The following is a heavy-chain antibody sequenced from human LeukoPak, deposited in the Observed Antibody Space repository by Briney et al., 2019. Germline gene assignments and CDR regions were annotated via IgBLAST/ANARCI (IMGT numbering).Heavy chain of an antibody. CDR1: GFTFSTSE. V-gene: IGHV3-48*03. CDR3: GREDNFDALDI. J-gene: IGHJ3*02. CDR2: VASGGSPI. Sequence: GGSLRLSCAASGFTFSTSEMTWVRQAPGKGLEWIAYVASGGSPIYYADSVRGRFIISRDNAKNSLFLQMTSLRAEDTALYYCGREDNFDALDIWGQGTMVTVSS. D-gene: IGHD1-20*01.